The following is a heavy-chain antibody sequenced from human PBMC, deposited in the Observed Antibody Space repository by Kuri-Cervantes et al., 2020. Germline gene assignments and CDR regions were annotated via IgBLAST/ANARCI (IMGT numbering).Heavy chain of an antibody. D-gene: IGHD4-17*01. Sequence: SETLSLTCTVSGGSISSSSYYWGWIRQPPGKGLEWIGSIYYSGSTYYNPSLKSRVTISVDTSKNQFSLKLSSVTAADTAVYYCARGWDYGDYPRYWYFDLWGRGTLVTVSS. CDR1: GGSISSSSYY. V-gene: IGHV4-39*07. CDR2: IYYSGST. CDR3: ARGWDYGDYPRYWYFDL. J-gene: IGHJ2*01.